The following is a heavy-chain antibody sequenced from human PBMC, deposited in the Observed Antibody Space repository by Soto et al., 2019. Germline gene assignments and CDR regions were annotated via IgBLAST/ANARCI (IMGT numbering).Heavy chain of an antibody. Sequence: QLHLVESGGDLVKPGGSLRLSCVASGFTFSDYYMSWIRQAPGKGLEWISYISHSGTTIHYADSVKGRFTISRDNAKNSLYLQMNSLRAGDTAVYSCARGVKKYSRSYYMDVWGKGTTVTVSS. V-gene: IGHV3-11*01. CDR1: GFTFSDYY. CDR3: ARGVKKYSRSYYMDV. CDR2: ISHSGTTI. J-gene: IGHJ6*03. D-gene: IGHD6-6*01.